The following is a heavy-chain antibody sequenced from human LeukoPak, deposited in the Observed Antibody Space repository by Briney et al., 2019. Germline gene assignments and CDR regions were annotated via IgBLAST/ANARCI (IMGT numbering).Heavy chain of an antibody. J-gene: IGHJ4*02. CDR1: GYTFSGYY. V-gene: IGHV1-2*02. CDR2: INPNSGGT. CDR3: ARVPAPMYSFDY. Sequence: LGASVKVSCKTSGYTFSGYYMHWVRQAPGQGLEWMGWINPNSGGTYYPPKFQGRVTMTRNTSLSTAYMELNSLRSDDTAVYYCARVPAPMYSFDYWGQGTLVTVSS. D-gene: IGHD2-2*01.